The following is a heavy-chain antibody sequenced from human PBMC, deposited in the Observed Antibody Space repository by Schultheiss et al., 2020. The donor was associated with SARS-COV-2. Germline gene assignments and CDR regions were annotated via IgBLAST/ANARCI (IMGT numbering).Heavy chain of an antibody. CDR2: IYYSGST. D-gene: IGHD1-1*01. CDR1: GGSISSYY. V-gene: IGHV4-59*12. J-gene: IGHJ4*02. Sequence: GSLRLSCTVSGGSISSYYWSWIRQPPGKGLEWIGYIYYSGSTNYNPSLKSRVTISVDTSKNQFSLKLSSVTAADTAVYYCARVSGTAPGVDYWGQGTLVTVSS. CDR3: ARVSGTAPGVDY.